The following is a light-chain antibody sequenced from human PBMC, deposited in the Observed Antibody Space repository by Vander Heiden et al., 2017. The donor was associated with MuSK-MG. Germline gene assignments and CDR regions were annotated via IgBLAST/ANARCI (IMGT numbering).Light chain of an antibody. CDR2: DAS. V-gene: IGKV1-33*01. J-gene: IGKJ5*01. Sequence: DIQMTQSPSSLSASVGDRVTITCQASQDISNYLNWYQQKPGKAPKLLIYDASNLETGVPSRFSGSGSGTDFTVTISSLQPEDIATYYCQQYDNLSITFGQGTRLEIK. CDR1: QDISNY. CDR3: QQYDNLSIT.